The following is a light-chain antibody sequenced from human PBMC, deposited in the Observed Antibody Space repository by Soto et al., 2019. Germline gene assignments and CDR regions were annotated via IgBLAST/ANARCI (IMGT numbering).Light chain of an antibody. Sequence: QFVLTEPASVSGAPGQSITISCTGTSSDVGGYNYVSWYQQHPGKAPKLMIYDVSYRPSGVSNRFSASKSGNTASLTISGLQAEDEADYYCSSYTTSSTRVFGTGTKVTV. CDR3: SSYTTSSTRV. J-gene: IGLJ1*01. CDR2: DVS. CDR1: SSDVGGYNY. V-gene: IGLV2-14*03.